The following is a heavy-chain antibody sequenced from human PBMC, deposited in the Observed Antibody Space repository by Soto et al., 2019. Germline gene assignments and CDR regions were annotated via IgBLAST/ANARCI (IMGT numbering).Heavy chain of an antibody. CDR3: AKNDGSDVGDYYYGMDV. CDR2: ISGSGGST. Sequence: GGSLRLSCAASGFTFSSYAMSWVRQAPGKGLEWVSAISGSGGSTYYADSVKGRFTISRDNSKNTLYLQMNSLRAEDTAVYYCAKNDGSDVGDYYYGMDVWGQGTTVTVSS. CDR1: GFTFSSYA. V-gene: IGHV3-23*01. J-gene: IGHJ6*02. D-gene: IGHD3-10*01.